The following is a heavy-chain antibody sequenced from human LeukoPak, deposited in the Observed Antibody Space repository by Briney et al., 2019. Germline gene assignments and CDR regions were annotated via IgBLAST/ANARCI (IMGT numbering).Heavy chain of an antibody. CDR1: GGSISSYY. Sequence: PSETLSLTCTVSGGSISSYYWSWIRQPPGKGLEWIGYIYHSGSTYYNPSLKSRVTISVDRSKNQFSLELSSVTAADTAVYYCARGWIAAAGSFDYWGQGTLVTVSS. D-gene: IGHD6-13*01. J-gene: IGHJ4*02. CDR3: ARGWIAAAGSFDY. V-gene: IGHV4-59*12. CDR2: IYHSGST.